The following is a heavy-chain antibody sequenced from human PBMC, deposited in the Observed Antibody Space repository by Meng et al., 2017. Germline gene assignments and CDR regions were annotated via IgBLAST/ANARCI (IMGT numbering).Heavy chain of an antibody. CDR3: ARDEDISAAGKLSGDY. V-gene: IGHV1-2*06. CDR2: INPKSGDT. CDR1: GYTFPDYW. J-gene: IGHJ4*02. Sequence: GQVVESGAEGKKPGASVKVSCKASGYTFPDYWLHWVRRAPGQGLEWMGRINPKSGDTHYAQRFQGRVTMTGDTSISTAYMELSGLRSDDTAMYYCARDEDISAAGKLSGDYWGQGTLVTVSS. D-gene: IGHD6-13*01.